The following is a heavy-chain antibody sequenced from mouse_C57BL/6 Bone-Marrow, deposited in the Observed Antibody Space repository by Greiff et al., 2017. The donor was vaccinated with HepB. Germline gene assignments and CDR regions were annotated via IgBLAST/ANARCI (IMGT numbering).Heavy chain of an antibody. CDR3: ARFYYGNYEDFDV. V-gene: IGHV1-72*01. J-gene: IGHJ1*03. CDR2: IDPNSGGT. Sequence: VKQSCKASGYTFTSYWMHWVKQRPGRGLEWIGRIDPNSGGTKYNEKFKSKATLTVDKPSSTAYMQLSSLTSEDSAVYYCARFYYGNYEDFDVWGTGTTVTVSS. D-gene: IGHD2-1*01. CDR1: GYTFTSYW.